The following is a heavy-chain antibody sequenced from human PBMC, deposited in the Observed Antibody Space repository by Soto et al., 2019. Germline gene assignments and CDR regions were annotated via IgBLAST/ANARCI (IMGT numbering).Heavy chain of an antibody. Sequence: ESGGGVVQPGRSLRLSCAASGFTFSSYAMHWVRQAPGKGLEWVAVISYDGSNKYYADSVKGRFTISRDNSKNTLYLQMNSLRAEDTAVYYCARAGAVAGTGSYYFDYWGQGTLVTVSS. D-gene: IGHD6-19*01. J-gene: IGHJ4*02. CDR2: ISYDGSNK. V-gene: IGHV3-30-3*01. CDR3: ARAGAVAGTGSYYFDY. CDR1: GFTFSSYA.